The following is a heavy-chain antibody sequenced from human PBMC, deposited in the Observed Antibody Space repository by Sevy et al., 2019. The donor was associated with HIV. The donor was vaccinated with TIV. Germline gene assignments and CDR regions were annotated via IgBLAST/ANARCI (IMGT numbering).Heavy chain of an antibody. CDR2: VSGSGRYT. J-gene: IGHJ6*02. Sequence: GGSLRLSCAASEFTFSSYAMSWVRQAPGKGLEWVSSVSGSGRYTYYADSVEGRFTISRDNSKNSLYVQMNSLRAEDTAVYFCAKGYCSGGSCPRDYYGMDVWGQGTTVTVSS. CDR3: AKGYCSGGSCPRDYYGMDV. D-gene: IGHD2-15*01. CDR1: EFTFSSYA. V-gene: IGHV3-23*01.